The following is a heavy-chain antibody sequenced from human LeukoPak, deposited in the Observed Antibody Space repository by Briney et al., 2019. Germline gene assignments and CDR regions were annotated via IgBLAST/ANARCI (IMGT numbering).Heavy chain of an antibody. Sequence: GESLRISCRCSGYSFTNYWIGWVRQVPGRGLEWMGIIYPADSDTRYNPSFQGQVTISADKSISTAYLQWSSLKASDSAIYYCARATVGPTIYHFDNWGQGTLVTVSS. CDR1: GYSFTNYW. J-gene: IGHJ4*02. CDR3: ARATVGPTIYHFDN. D-gene: IGHD1-26*01. CDR2: IYPADSDT. V-gene: IGHV5-51*01.